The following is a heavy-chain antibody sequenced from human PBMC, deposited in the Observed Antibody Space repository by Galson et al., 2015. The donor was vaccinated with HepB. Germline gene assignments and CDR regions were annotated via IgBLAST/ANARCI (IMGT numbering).Heavy chain of an antibody. Sequence: SLRLSCAASGFTVSTNYMSWVHQAPGKGLEWVSVIYSGGSTYYADSVKGRFIISRDNSKNTLYPQMNSLRAEDTAVYYCAREWGGYSSHNWFDPWGQGTLVTVSS. D-gene: IGHD4-11*01. J-gene: IGHJ5*02. CDR3: AREWGGYSSHNWFDP. V-gene: IGHV3-66*01. CDR1: GFTVSTNY. CDR2: IYSGGST.